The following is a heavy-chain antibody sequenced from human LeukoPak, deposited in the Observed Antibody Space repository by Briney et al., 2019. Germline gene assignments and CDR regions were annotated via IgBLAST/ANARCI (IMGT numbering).Heavy chain of an antibody. D-gene: IGHD3-22*01. CDR3: ASEKYDSSGYYSAY. CDR2: INPNSGGT. J-gene: IGHJ4*02. CDR1: GYTFTGYY. V-gene: IGHV1-2*02. Sequence: ASVKVSCKASGYTFTGYYMHWVRPAPGQGLEWMGWINPNSGGTNYAQKFQGRVTMTRDTSISTAYMELSRLRSDDTAVYYCASEKYDSSGYYSAYWGQGTLVTVSS.